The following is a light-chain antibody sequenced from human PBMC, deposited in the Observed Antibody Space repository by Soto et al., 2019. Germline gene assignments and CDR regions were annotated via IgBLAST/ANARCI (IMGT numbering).Light chain of an antibody. V-gene: IGKV1-33*01. CDR1: QDISNY. J-gene: IGKJ4*01. Sequence: DIQMTQSPSSLSASVGDRVTITCQASQDISNYLNWYQQKPGKAPKLLIYDASNLETGVPSRFSGSGSGTDFTFTISSLQPEDIATYYCQQYDNLPPVRFGGGTKVEIK. CDR3: QQYDNLPPVR. CDR2: DAS.